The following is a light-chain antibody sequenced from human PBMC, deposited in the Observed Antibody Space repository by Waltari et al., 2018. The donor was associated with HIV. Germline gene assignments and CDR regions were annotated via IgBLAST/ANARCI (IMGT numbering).Light chain of an antibody. CDR2: DNS. CDR1: ASNIWNNY. V-gene: IGLV1-51*01. Sequence: QSLLTQPPSVSAATGQKIIISCSGSASNIWNNYVSWYQHLPGTAPKVLIYDNSKRPSGIPDRFSGSKSGTPPTLAITGLLTGDEADYYCATWDSSLSAVVFGGGTKVTVL. CDR3: ATWDSSLSAVV. J-gene: IGLJ2*01.